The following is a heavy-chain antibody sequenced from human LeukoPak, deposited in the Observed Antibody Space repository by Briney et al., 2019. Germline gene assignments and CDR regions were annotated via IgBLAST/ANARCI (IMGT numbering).Heavy chain of an antibody. D-gene: IGHD5-12*01. V-gene: IGHV1-2*02. CDR2: INPNSGAT. CDR1: GYTFTDYY. CDR3: AKVPSSGYEYFQH. J-gene: IGHJ1*01. Sequence: ASVKVSCKASGYTFTDYYIHWVRLAPGQGLEWMGWINPNSGATDYAQKFQGRVTMTRDTSIRTAYMELSRLTSDDTAVYYCAKVPSSGYEYFQHWGQGTLVTVSS.